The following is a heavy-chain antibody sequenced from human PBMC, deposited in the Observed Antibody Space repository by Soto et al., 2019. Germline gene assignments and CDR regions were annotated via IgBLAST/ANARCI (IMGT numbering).Heavy chain of an antibody. D-gene: IGHD3-9*01. Sequence: QITLKESGPTLVKPTQTLTLTCTFSGFSLSTSGVGVGWIRQPPGKALEWLALIYWDDDKRYSPSLKSRLTNTKDPSKNQVVLTMTNMDPVDTATYYCARTYSDILTGSQDWFDPWGQGTLVTVSS. CDR3: ARTYSDILTGSQDWFDP. V-gene: IGHV2-5*02. CDR1: GFSLSTSGVG. J-gene: IGHJ5*02. CDR2: IYWDDDK.